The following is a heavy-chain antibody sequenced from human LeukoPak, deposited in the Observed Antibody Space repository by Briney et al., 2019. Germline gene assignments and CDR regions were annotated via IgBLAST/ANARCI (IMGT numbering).Heavy chain of an antibody. D-gene: IGHD3-22*01. Sequence: PSERLSLTCTVSGYSISSGYYWGWIRQPPGKGLEWIGSIYHSGSTYYNPSLKSRVTISVDTSKNQFSLKLSSVTAADTAVYYCARDQYYDSRILFDIWGQGTMVTVSS. J-gene: IGHJ3*02. V-gene: IGHV4-38-2*02. CDR2: IYHSGST. CDR1: GYSISSGYY. CDR3: ARDQYYDSRILFDI.